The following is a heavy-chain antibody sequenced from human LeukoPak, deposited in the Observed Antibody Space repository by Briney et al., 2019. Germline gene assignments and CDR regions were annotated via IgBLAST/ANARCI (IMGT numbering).Heavy chain of an antibody. V-gene: IGHV3-9*01. CDR2: ISWNGGSI. CDR3: ARDVCGGDCYSVDY. J-gene: IGHJ4*02. CDR1: GFTFDDYA. D-gene: IGHD2-21*02. Sequence: PGRSLRLSCAASGFTFDDYAMHWVRQAPGKGLEWVSGISWNGGSIGYADSVKGRFTIPRDNSKNTLYLQMNSLRAEDTAVYYCARDVCGGDCYSVDYWGQGTLVTVSS.